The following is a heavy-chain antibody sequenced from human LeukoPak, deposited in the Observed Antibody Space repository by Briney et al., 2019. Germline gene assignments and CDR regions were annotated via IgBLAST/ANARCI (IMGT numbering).Heavy chain of an antibody. D-gene: IGHD3-16*01. J-gene: IGHJ4*02. Sequence: SETLSLTRTVSGGSISSYYWSWIRQPPGKGLEWIGYIYYSGSTNYSPSLKSRVTISVDTSKNQFSLKLSSVTAADTAVYYCARGGYYFDYWGQGTLVTVSS. V-gene: IGHV4-59*01. CDR1: GGSISSYY. CDR2: IYYSGST. CDR3: ARGGYYFDY.